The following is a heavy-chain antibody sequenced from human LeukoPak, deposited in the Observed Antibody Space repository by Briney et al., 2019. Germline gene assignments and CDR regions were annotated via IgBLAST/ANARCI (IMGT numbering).Heavy chain of an antibody. Sequence: ASVKVSCKVSGYTLTELSMHWVRQAPGKGLEWMGGFDPEDGETIYAQKFQGRVTMTENTSTDTAYMELSSLRSEDTAVYYCATVPTVTTAEYGMDVWGQGTTVTVSS. D-gene: IGHD4-17*01. V-gene: IGHV1-24*01. J-gene: IGHJ6*02. CDR3: ATVPTVTTAEYGMDV. CDR1: GYTLTELS. CDR2: FDPEDGET.